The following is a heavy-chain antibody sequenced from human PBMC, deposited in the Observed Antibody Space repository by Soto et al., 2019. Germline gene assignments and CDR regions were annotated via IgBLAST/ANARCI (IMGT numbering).Heavy chain of an antibody. D-gene: IGHD2-2*01. CDR1: GGSFSGYY. CDR3: ARGRIVVVPAAMPLGLNY. J-gene: IGHJ4*02. Sequence: PSETLSLTCAVYGGSFSGYYWSWIRQPPGKGLEWIGEINHSGSTNYNPSLKSRVTISVDTSKNQFSLKLSSVTAADTAVYYCARGRIVVVPAAMPLGLNYWGQGTLVTVSS. V-gene: IGHV4-34*01. CDR2: INHSGST.